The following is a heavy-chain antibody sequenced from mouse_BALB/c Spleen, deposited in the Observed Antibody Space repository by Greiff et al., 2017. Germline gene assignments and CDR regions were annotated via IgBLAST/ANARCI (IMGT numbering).Heavy chain of an antibody. CDR3: ARTSRNGNYGGWFAY. Sequence: VQLQQSGPELVKPGASVKVSCKASGYAFTSYNMYWVKQSHGKSLEWIGYIDPYNGGTSYNQKFKGKATLTVDKSSSTAYMHLNSLTSEDSAVYYCARTSRNGNYGGWFAYWGQGTLVTVSA. CDR1: GYAFTSYN. D-gene: IGHD2-1*01. V-gene: IGHV1S135*01. CDR2: IDPYNGGT. J-gene: IGHJ3*01.